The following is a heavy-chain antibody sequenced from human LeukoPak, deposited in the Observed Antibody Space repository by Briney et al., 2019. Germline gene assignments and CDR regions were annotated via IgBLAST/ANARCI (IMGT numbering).Heavy chain of an antibody. V-gene: IGHV3-23*01. CDR3: AKDWGLDYYYYMDV. CDR1: GFTFSSYA. CDR2: ISGSGGGT. D-gene: IGHD3-16*01. J-gene: IGHJ6*03. Sequence: GGSLRLSCAASGFTFSSYAMSWVRQAPGKGLEWVSAISGSGGGTYYADSVKGRFTISRDNSKNTLYLQMNSLRAEDTAVYYCAKDWGLDYYYYMDVWGKGTTVTVSS.